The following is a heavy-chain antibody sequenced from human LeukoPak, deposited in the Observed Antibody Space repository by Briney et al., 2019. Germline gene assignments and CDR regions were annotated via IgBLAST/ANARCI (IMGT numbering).Heavy chain of an antibody. Sequence: PSETLSLTCTVSGGSISSYYWSWIRQPPGKGLEWIGEVNHSGSTNYNPSLKSRVTISVDTSKNQFSLKLSSATAADTAVYYCARSSRRSITMVRYYYYYGMDVWGQGTTVTVSS. V-gene: IGHV4-34*01. CDR2: VNHSGST. CDR1: GGSISSYY. D-gene: IGHD3-10*01. J-gene: IGHJ6*02. CDR3: ARSSRRSITMVRYYYYYGMDV.